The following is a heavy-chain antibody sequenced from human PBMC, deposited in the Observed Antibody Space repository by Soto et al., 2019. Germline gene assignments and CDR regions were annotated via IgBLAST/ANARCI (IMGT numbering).Heavy chain of an antibody. CDR3: ARAPGKVPAANNWFDP. V-gene: IGHV3-11*06. J-gene: IGHJ5*02. D-gene: IGHD2-2*01. CDR2: ISSSSSYT. Sequence: GGSLRLSCAASGFTFSDYYMSWIRQAPGKGLEWVSYISSSSSYTNYADSVKGRFTISRDNAKNSLYLQMNSLRAEDTAVYYCARAPGKVPAANNWFDPWGQGTLVTVS. CDR1: GFTFSDYY.